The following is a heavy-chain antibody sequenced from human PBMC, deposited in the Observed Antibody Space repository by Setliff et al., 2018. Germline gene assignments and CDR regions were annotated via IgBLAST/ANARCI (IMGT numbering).Heavy chain of an antibody. CDR2: ISGSGDST. Sequence: GGSLRLSCAASGFTFSTYAMSWVRQTPGKGLEWVSTISGSGDSTYYADSVKGRFTISRDNSKNTLYLQMTSLRAEDTAIYYCARHPYYYGSGTYLDNNNRWFDPWGQGTLVTVSS. CDR1: GFTFSTYA. J-gene: IGHJ5*02. D-gene: IGHD3-10*01. V-gene: IGHV3-23*01. CDR3: ARHPYYYGSGTYLDNNNRWFDP.